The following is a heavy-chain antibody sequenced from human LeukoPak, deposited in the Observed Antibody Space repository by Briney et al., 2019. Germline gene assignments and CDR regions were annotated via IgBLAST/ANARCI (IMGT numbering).Heavy chain of an antibody. CDR3: ARNSESYYDILTGWRYYYYMDV. CDR2: INPNSGGT. Sequence: ASVKVSCKASGYTFTGYYMHWVRQAPGQGREWMGWINPNSGGTHYAQKFQGRVTMTRDTSISTAYMELSRLRSDDTAVYYCARNSESYYDILTGWRYYYYMDVWGKGTTVTVSS. D-gene: IGHD3-9*01. J-gene: IGHJ6*03. CDR1: GYTFTGYY. V-gene: IGHV1-2*02.